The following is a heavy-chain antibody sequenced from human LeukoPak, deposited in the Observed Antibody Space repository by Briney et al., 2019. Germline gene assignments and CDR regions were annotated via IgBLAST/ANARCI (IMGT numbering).Heavy chain of an antibody. Sequence: PSETLSLTCTVSGGSISSGGYYWSWIRQPPGKGLEWIGYIYHSGSTYYNPSLKSRVTISVDRSKNQFSLKLSSVTAADTAVYYCAGVVPTHYYMDVWGKGTTVTVSS. CDR1: GGSISSGGYY. CDR3: AGVVPTHYYMDV. CDR2: IYHSGST. J-gene: IGHJ6*03. V-gene: IGHV4-30-2*01. D-gene: IGHD2-2*01.